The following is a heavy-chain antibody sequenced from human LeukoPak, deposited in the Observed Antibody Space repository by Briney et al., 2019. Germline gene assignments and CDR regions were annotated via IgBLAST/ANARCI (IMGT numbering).Heavy chain of an antibody. V-gene: IGHV3-23*01. J-gene: IGHJ5*02. Sequence: PGGSLRLSCAASGFTFNTYAMTWVRQAPGKGLEWVSGISDSGGSTYYADSVKGRFTISRDNSKNTLYLQMNSLRAEDTAVYYCAKAAIFGVVIPNWFDPWGQGTLVTVSS. CDR1: GFTFNTYA. CDR2: ISDSGGST. CDR3: AKAAIFGVVIPNWFDP. D-gene: IGHD3-3*01.